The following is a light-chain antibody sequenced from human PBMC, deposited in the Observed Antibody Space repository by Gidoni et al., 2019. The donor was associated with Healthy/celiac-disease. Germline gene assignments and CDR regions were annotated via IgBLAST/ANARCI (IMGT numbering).Light chain of an antibody. V-gene: IGKV4-1*01. CDR3: QQYYSTIFT. CDR1: QSVLYSSNNKNY. Sequence: DIVMTQSPDSLAVSLGERATINCKSSQSVLYSSNNKNYLAWYQQKPGQPPKLLIYWASTQESGVPDRFSGSGSGTDFTLTISSLQAEDVAVYYCQQYYSTIFTFGPGTKVDIK. CDR2: WAS. J-gene: IGKJ3*01.